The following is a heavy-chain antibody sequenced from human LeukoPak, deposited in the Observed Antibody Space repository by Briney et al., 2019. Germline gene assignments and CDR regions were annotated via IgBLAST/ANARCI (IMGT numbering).Heavy chain of an antibody. D-gene: IGHD1-26*01. CDR2: TYYRSKWYN. Sequence: SQTLSLTCAISGDIVSSNSAAWNWIRQSPSRGLEWLVRTYYRSKWYNDYAVSVKSRITINPDTSKNQFSLKLSSVTAADTAVYYCARVVVGATINYYYYGMDVWGQGTTVTVSS. CDR1: GDIVSSNSAA. CDR3: ARVVVGATINYYYYGMDV. J-gene: IGHJ6*02. V-gene: IGHV6-1*01.